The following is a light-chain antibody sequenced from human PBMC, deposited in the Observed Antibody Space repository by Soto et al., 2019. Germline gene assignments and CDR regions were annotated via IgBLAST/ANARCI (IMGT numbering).Light chain of an antibody. Sequence: EIVMTQSPATLSVSPGERATLSCRARESVSSNLAWYQQKPGQAPRLLIYGASTRATGIPARISGSGSGTEFTLTISSLQSEDFAVYYCQQYNEWRTLGQVTKVEVK. CDR2: GAS. J-gene: IGKJ1*01. CDR3: QQYNEWRT. V-gene: IGKV3-15*01. CDR1: ESVSSN.